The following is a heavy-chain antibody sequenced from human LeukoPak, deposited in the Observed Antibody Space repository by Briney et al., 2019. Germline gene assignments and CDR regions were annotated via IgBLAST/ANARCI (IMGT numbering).Heavy chain of an antibody. CDR1: GYTFTSYY. CDR2: INPSGGST. J-gene: IGHJ4*02. V-gene: IGHV1-46*01. Sequence: GASVKVSCKASGYTFTSYYMHWVRQAPGQGLEWMGIINPSGGSTSYAQKFQGRVTMTRDTSTSTVYVELSSLRSEDTAVYYCARARYYVAVAGDFDYWGQGTLVTVSS. D-gene: IGHD6-19*01. CDR3: ARARYYVAVAGDFDY.